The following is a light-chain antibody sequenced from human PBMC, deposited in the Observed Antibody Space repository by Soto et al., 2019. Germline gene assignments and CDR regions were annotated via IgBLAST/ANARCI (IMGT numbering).Light chain of an antibody. CDR3: SSYTSSSTREAV. CDR1: SSDVGGYNY. V-gene: IGLV2-14*01. CDR2: DVS. J-gene: IGLJ7*01. Sequence: QSALTQPASVSGSPGQSITISCTGTSSDVGGYNYVSWYKQHPGKAPKLMIYDVSSRPSGVSNRFSGSKSGNTASLTISGLQAEDEADYYCSSYTSSSTREAVFGGGTQLTVL.